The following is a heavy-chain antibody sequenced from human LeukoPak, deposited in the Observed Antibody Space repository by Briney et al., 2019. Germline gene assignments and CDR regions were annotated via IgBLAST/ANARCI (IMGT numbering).Heavy chain of an antibody. V-gene: IGHV1-2*02. D-gene: IGHD7-27*01. CDR1: GFTLIDHY. Sequence: ASVEVSCKASGFTLIDHYMHWVRQAPGQGLEWMGWINGKRGDTNYAQNFQNRVTMTRDTSTSTVYMELSRLTVDDTAVYYCARDHDWGVDYWGQGTLVTVSS. CDR2: INGKRGDT. J-gene: IGHJ4*02. CDR3: ARDHDWGVDY.